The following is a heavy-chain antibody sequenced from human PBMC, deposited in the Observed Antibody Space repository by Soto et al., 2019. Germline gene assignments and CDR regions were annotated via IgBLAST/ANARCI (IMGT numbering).Heavy chain of an antibody. J-gene: IGHJ3*02. CDR3: VRDVESPGISGSWGAFDI. V-gene: IGHV4-4*07. D-gene: IGHD1-20*01. Sequence: QVQLQESGPGLVKPSETLSLICTVSGGSIRDYFWTCIRQPAGKGLEGIGLIYSSGNTAYNASLKSRVTMSIDMSKNQSSLKLSSMTAADTAVYYCVRDVESPGISGSWGAFDIWGQGTVVTVSS. CDR1: GGSIRDYF. CDR2: IYSSGNT.